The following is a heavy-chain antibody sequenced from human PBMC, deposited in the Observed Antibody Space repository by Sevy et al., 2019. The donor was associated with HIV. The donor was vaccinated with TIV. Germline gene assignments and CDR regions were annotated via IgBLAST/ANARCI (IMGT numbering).Heavy chain of an antibody. D-gene: IGHD6-19*01. CDR2: IIPIFGTA. V-gene: IGHV1-69*13. Sequence: ASVKVSCKASGGTFSSYAISWVRQAPGQGLEWMGGIIPIFGTANYAQKFQGRVTITADESTSTAYMELSSLRSEDTAVYYCARGRYGWSHYYYYGMDVWGQGTTVTVSS. J-gene: IGHJ6*02. CDR1: GGTFSSYA. CDR3: ARGRYGWSHYYYYGMDV.